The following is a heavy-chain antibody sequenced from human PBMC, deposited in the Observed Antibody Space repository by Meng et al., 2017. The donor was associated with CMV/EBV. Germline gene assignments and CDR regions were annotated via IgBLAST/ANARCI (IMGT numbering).Heavy chain of an antibody. CDR3: AKERHYGDSQYFYGLGV. J-gene: IGHJ6*02. CDR2: IYSDGINT. D-gene: IGHD4-17*01. Sequence: GGSLRLSCAASGFTFSSYAMTWVRQAPGKRLEWVSVIYSDGINTYYADSVKGRFTIYRDDSKNMLYLQMNSLRVEDTAVYYCAKERHYGDSQYFYGLGVWGQGTTVTVSS. V-gene: IGHV3-23*03. CDR1: GFTFSSYA.